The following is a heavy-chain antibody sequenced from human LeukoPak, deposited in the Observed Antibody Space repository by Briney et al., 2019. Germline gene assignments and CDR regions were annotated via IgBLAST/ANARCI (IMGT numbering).Heavy chain of an antibody. Sequence: SCKSSGYTFTGYYMHWVRQAPGKGPEGVANIKQDGSEKYYVDSVKGRFTISRDNAKNSLYLQMNSLRAEDTAVYYCAREQYYYDSSGYYWFDYWGQGTLVTVSS. CDR1: GYTFTGYY. CDR3: AREQYYYDSSGYYWFDY. J-gene: IGHJ4*02. V-gene: IGHV3-7*01. CDR2: IKQDGSEK. D-gene: IGHD3-22*01.